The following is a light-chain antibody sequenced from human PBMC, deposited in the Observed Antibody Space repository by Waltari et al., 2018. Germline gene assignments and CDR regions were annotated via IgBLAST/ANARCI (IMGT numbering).Light chain of an antibody. J-gene: IGKJ1*01. CDR3: QHYNNYS. CDR1: QSIRSW. CDR2: DAS. V-gene: IGKV1-5*01. Sequence: DIQMTRSPSTLSASVGDRVTITCRASQSIRSWLAWYQQKPGKSPKVLIYDASTLESGVSSRFSGSGSGTEFTLTINGLQPDDFATYYCQHYNNYSFGQGTRVEIK.